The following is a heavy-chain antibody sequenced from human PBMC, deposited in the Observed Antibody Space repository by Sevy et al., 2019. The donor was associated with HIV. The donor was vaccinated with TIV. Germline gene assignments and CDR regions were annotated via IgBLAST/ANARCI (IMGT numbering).Heavy chain of an antibody. CDR3: ARQAPLLSDY. V-gene: IGHV4-39*01. Sequence: SETLSLTCTVSGGSISSSSYYWGWIRQPPGKGLEWIGSIYYSGSTYCNPSLKSRVTISVDTSKNQFSLKLSSVTAADTAVYYCARQAPLLSDYWGQGTLVTVSS. J-gene: IGHJ4*02. CDR2: IYYSGST. CDR1: GGSISSSSYY.